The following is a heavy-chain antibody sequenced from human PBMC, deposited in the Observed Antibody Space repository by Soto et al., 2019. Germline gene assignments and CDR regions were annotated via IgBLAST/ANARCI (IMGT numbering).Heavy chain of an antibody. V-gene: IGHV4-30-4*01. CDR1: GGSISSGDYY. J-gene: IGHJ4*02. CDR3: ARGYSGYDFRLDY. CDR2: IYYSGST. D-gene: IGHD5-12*01. Sequence: SLTCTVSGGSISSGDYYWSWIRQPPGKGLEWIGYIYYSGSTYYNPSLKSRVTISVDTSKNQFSLKLSSVTAADTAVYYCARGYSGYDFRLDYWGQGTLVTVSS.